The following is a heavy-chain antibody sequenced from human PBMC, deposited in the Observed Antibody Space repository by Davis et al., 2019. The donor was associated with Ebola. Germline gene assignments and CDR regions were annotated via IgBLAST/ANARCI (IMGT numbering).Heavy chain of an antibody. CDR2: VNPNSGGT. CDR3: ARESSLYQLLSYYYYGMDV. CDR1: GYTFTGYY. V-gene: IGHV1-2*02. Sequence: AASVQVSCKASGYTFTGYYMHWVRQAPGEGLEWMGWVNPNSGGTNYAQKPQGRVTMTTDTSTSTAYMALRSLRSDDTAVYYCARESSLYQLLSYYYYGMDVWGQGTTVTVSS. D-gene: IGHD2-2*01. J-gene: IGHJ6*02.